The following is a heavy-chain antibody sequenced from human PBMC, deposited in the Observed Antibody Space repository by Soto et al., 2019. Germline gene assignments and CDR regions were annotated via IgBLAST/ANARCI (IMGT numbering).Heavy chain of an antibody. CDR1: GFTFSSYA. CDR3: AKDGLGAYSYGSYYFDY. CDR2: ISGSGGST. Sequence: EVQLLESGGGLVQPGGSLRLSCAASGFTFSSYAMSWVRQAPGKGLEWVSTISGSGGSTYYADSVKGRFTISRDNSKNXXYRQMNSLRAEDTAVYYCAKDGLGAYSYGSYYFDYWGQGTLVTVSS. J-gene: IGHJ4*02. V-gene: IGHV3-23*01. D-gene: IGHD5-18*01.